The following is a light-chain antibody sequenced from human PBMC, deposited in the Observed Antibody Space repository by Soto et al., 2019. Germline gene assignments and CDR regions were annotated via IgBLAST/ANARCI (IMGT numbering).Light chain of an antibody. V-gene: IGLV3-21*02. CDR2: DDD. CDR1: NIGSKI. CDR3: QVWAGSSARV. J-gene: IGLJ2*01. Sequence: SYELTQPPSVSVAPGQSARLTCGGDNIGSKIVHWYQQRPGQAPVLVVYDDDDRPSGIPERFSGSNSGSTATLTISRVVAGDEADYYCQVWAGSSARVFGGGTKVTVL.